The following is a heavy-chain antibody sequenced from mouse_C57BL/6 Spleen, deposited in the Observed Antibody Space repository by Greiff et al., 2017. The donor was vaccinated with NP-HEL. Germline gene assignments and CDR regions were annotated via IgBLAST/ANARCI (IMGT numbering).Heavy chain of an antibody. CDR3: ARYDTTVVAPYY. V-gene: IGHV1-55*01. D-gene: IGHD1-1*01. CDR1: GYTFTSYW. CDR2: IYPGSGST. J-gene: IGHJ2*01. Sequence: QVQLQQSGAELVKPGASVKMSCKASGYTFTSYWITWVKQRPGQGLEWIGDIYPGSGSTNYNEKFKSKATLTVDTSSSTAYMQLSSLTSEDSAVYYCARYDTTVVAPYYWGQGTTLTVSS.